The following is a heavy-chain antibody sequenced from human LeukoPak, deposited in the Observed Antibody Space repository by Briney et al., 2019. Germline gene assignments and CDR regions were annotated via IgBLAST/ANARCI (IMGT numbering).Heavy chain of an antibody. Sequence: PGGSLRLPCAASGFTFSSYAMSWVRQAPGKGLEWVSAISGSGGSTYYADSVKGRFTISRDNSKNTLYLQMNSLRAEDTAVYYCARGGKATVVTMWGQGILVTVSS. CDR2: ISGSGGST. D-gene: IGHD4-23*01. CDR3: ARGGKATVVTM. CDR1: GFTFSSYA. V-gene: IGHV3-23*01. J-gene: IGHJ4*02.